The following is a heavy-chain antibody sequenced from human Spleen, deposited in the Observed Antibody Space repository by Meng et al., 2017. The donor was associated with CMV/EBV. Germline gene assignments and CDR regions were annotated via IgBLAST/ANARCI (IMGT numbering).Heavy chain of an antibody. CDR2: IYSGGST. Sequence: CAVSGFTVSSNYMTWVRQAPGKGLEWVSVIYSGGSTYYADSVKGRFAISRDNSKNKVYLQMNSLRPEDTAVYFCARELMTTVNGWFDPWGQGTLVTVSS. D-gene: IGHD4-11*01. J-gene: IGHJ5*02. CDR1: GFTVSSNY. V-gene: IGHV3-66*02. CDR3: ARELMTTVNGWFDP.